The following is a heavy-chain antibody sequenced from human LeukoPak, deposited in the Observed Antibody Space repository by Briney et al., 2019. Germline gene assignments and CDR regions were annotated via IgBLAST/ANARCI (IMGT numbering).Heavy chain of an antibody. CDR1: GGTFSSYA. Sequence: SVKVSCKASGGTFSSYAISWVRQAPGQRLEWMGGIIPIFGTANYAQKFQGRVTITADKSTSTAYMELRSLRSDDTAVYYCARDRAVVVVAATDDAFDIWGQGTMVTVSS. CDR3: ARDRAVVVVAATDDAFDI. V-gene: IGHV1-69*06. CDR2: IIPIFGTA. J-gene: IGHJ3*02. D-gene: IGHD2-15*01.